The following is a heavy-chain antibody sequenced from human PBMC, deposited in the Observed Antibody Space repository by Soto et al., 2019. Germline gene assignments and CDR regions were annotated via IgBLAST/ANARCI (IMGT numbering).Heavy chain of an antibody. D-gene: IGHD3-3*01. CDR1: GFTFSSYG. CDR2: IWYDGSNK. J-gene: IGHJ3*02. V-gene: IGHV3-33*01. Sequence: SLRLSCAASGFTFSSYGMHWVRQAPGKGLEWVAVIWYDGSNKYYADSVKGRFTISRDNSKNTLYLQMNSLRAEDTAVYYCARDFDGGNAFDIWGQGTMVTVSS. CDR3: ARDFDGGNAFDI.